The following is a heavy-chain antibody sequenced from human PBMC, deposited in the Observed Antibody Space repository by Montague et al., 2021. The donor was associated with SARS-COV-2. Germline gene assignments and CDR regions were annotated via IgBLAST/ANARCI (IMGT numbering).Heavy chain of an antibody. V-gene: IGHV4-39*01. D-gene: IGHD3-10*01. J-gene: IGHJ5*02. CDR3: VRRGGTYYYGSGSFDP. CDR1: GDSITTTTYY. CDR2: INYSGST. Sequence: SETRSLTCKVSGDSITTTTYYWVWIRQPPGKGLVWFGSINYSGSTFYNPSLQSRLSMSMDTSTNQFSLRPTSMTAADTAIYYCVRRGGTYYYGSGSFDPWGQGTLVAVSS.